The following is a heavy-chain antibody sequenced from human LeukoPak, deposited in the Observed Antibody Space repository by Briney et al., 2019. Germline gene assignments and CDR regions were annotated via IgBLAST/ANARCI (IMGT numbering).Heavy chain of an antibody. V-gene: IGHV3-23*01. CDR1: GFTFSTYA. J-gene: IGHJ2*01. CDR2: ISSSGGGT. CDR3: ARGVAPIFSFFDL. Sequence: PGGSLRLSCAASGFTFSTYAMSWVRQTPGKGLEWVSAISSSGGGTFYTDSVKGRFAISRVDSKDTLYLQVNSLRAEDTALYYCARGVAPIFSFFDLWGCGTLVTVSS. D-gene: IGHD5-12*01.